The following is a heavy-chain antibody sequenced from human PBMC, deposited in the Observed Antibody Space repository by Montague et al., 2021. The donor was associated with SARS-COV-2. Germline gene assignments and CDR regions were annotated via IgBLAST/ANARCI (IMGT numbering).Heavy chain of an antibody. Sequence: SETLSLTCAVYGGSFSGYYWSWIRQSPGKGLEWIGEINHSGSTNYNPSLKSRVTISVDTSKNQFSLKLSSVTAADTAVYYCARANGYYFDYWGQGTLVTVSS. V-gene: IGHV4-34*01. D-gene: IGHD2-8*01. CDR3: ARANGYYFDY. J-gene: IGHJ4*02. CDR1: GGSFSGYY. CDR2: INHSGST.